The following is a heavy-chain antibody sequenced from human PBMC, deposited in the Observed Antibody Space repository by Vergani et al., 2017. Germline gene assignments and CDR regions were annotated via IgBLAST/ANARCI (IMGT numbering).Heavy chain of an antibody. CDR3: ARDLERRLAEDAFDI. Sequence: QVQLQESGPGLEKPAETLYLTCTVSGGSISSYYWSWIRQPPGKGLEWIGYIYYSGRTNYNPPLKSGVTISVDTSKNQFSLKLVSVTAADTAVYYCARDLERRLAEDAFDIWGQGTMVTVSS. D-gene: IGHD1-1*01. CDR2: IYYSGRT. J-gene: IGHJ3*02. CDR1: GGSISSYY. V-gene: IGHV4-59*01.